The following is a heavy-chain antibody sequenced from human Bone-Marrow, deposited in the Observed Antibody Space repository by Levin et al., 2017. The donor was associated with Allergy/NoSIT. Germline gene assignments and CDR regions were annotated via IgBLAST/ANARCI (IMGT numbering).Heavy chain of an antibody. CDR3: ARSDSYYDVLTGYGTLGY. V-gene: IGHV1-18*01. J-gene: IGHJ4*02. CDR1: GYTFRSYG. CDR2: IGIYSGNT. Sequence: ASVKVSCKASGYTFRSYGISWVRQAPGQGLEWMGWIGIYSGNTKYSENLQGRVTLTTDTSTSTAYMELRGLRSDDTAVYYCARSDSYYDVLTGYGTLGYWGQGTLVNVSS. D-gene: IGHD3-9*01.